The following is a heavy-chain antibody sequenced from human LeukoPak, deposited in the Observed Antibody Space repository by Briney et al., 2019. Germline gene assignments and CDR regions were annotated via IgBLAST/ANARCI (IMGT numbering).Heavy chain of an antibody. CDR2: IKQDGSEK. CDR3: ARNSGSYWVSDY. V-gene: IGHV3-7*01. CDR1: GFTFSSYW. J-gene: IGHJ4*02. D-gene: IGHD1-26*01. Sequence: GGSLRLSCAASGFTFSSYWMSWVRQAPGKGLEWVTNIKQDGSEKYYVDSVKGRFTISRDNAKNSLYLQMNSLRAEDTAVYYCARNSGSYWVSDYWCQGTLVTVSS.